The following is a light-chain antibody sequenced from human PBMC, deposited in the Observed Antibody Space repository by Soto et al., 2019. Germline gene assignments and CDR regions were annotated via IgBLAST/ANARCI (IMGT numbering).Light chain of an antibody. CDR3: QTWGTGPWV. V-gene: IGLV4-69*01. J-gene: IGLJ3*02. Sequence: QLVLTQSPSASASLGASVNLTGTLSSGHSTYAIAWHQQQPEKGPRYLMILNSDGSHSKGDGIPDRFSGSSSGAERYLTISSLQSEDEADYYCQTWGTGPWVFGGGTKLTVL. CDR2: LNSDGSH. CDR1: SGHSTYA.